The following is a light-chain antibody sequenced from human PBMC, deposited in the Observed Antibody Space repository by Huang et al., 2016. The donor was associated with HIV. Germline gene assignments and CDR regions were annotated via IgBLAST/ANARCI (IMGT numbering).Light chain of an antibody. CDR1: QSISSY. Sequence: DIQMTQSPSSLSASVGDRVTITCRASQSISSYLNWYQQKPGKAPKLLIYAASSFQSGVPSRFSGSGSGTDFTPTISSLQREDFATYYCQQSYSTPYTFGQGTKLEIK. V-gene: IGKV1-39*01. CDR2: AAS. J-gene: IGKJ2*01. CDR3: QQSYSTPYT.